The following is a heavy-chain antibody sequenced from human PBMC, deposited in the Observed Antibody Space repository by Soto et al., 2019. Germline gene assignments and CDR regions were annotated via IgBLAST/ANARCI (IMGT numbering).Heavy chain of an antibody. J-gene: IGHJ5*02. CDR3: ARDRHNNFFDP. Sequence: TLSLTCTVSGPSMSSGGYYWTFIRQSPGKGLEWIGYIYYSGSTYYNPSLESRVAISLDTSRSQFSLTLHSVTAADTAIYYCARDRHNNFFDPWGQGTLVTVS. CDR2: IYYSGST. V-gene: IGHV4-31*03. D-gene: IGHD6-6*01. CDR1: GPSMSSGGYY.